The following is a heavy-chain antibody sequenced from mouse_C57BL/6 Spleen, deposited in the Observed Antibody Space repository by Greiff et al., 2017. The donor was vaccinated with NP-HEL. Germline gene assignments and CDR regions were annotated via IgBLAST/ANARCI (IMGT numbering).Heavy chain of an antibody. CDR3: ARSPFIAHFDY. V-gene: IGHV1-80*01. CDR2: IYPGDGDT. J-gene: IGHJ2*01. Sequence: VQLQQSGAELVKSGASVKISCKASGYAFSSYWMNWVKQRPGKGLEWIGQIYPGDGDTNYNGKFKGKATLTADKSSSTAYMQLSSLTSEDSAVYFCARSPFIAHFDYWGQGTTLTVSS. D-gene: IGHD1-1*01. CDR1: GYAFSSYW.